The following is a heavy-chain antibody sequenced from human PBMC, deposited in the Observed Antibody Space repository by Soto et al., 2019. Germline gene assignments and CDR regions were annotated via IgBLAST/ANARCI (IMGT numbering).Heavy chain of an antibody. CDR1: GGSISSYY. CDR2: IYYSGST. V-gene: IGHV4-59*08. J-gene: IGHJ6*03. CDR3: AGGSMVRGVRRDYYYYYMDV. Sequence: SETLSLTCTVSGGSISSYYWSWIRQPPGKGLEWIGYIYYSGSTNYNPSLKSRVTISVDTSKNQFSLKLSSVTAADTAVYYCAGGSMVRGVRRDYYYYYMDVWGKGTTVNVSS. D-gene: IGHD3-10*01.